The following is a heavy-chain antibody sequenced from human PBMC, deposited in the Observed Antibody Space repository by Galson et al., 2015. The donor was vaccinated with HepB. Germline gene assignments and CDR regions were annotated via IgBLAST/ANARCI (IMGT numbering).Heavy chain of an antibody. J-gene: IGHJ5*02. CDR1: GFTFRNYV. CDR3: AKMGSYGDYDFDP. CDR2: IIGSGGST. V-gene: IGHV3-23*01. Sequence: SLRLSCAVSGFTFRNYVMTWVRQAPGKGLEWVSSIIGSGGSTFYADSVKGRFTISRDNSKNTLFLQMNGLRVEDTAVYYRAKMGSYGDYDFDPWGQGTLVTVSS. D-gene: IGHD4-17*01.